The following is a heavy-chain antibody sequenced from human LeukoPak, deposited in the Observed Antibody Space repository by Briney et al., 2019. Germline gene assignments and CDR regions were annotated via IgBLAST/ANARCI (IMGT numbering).Heavy chain of an antibody. CDR1: GHSISRGYY. CDR3: ARVAVVAATPRYFDY. J-gene: IGHJ4*02. CDR2: IYHSGST. D-gene: IGHD2-15*01. V-gene: IGHV4-38-2*01. Sequence: SETLSLTCGVSGHSISRGYYWGWIRKPPGKGLEWIGSIYHSGSTYYNPSLKSRVTISVDTSKNQLSLKLSSVTAADTAVYYCARVAVVAATPRYFDYWGQGTLVTVSS.